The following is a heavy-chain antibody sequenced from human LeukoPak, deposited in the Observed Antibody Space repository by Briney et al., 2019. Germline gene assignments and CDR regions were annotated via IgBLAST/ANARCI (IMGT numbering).Heavy chain of an antibody. Sequence: SETLSLTCTVSGGSISSYYWSWIRQPAGKGLELSGRIYTGGSTNYNPSLKSRVTMSVDTSKNQFSLKLSSVTAADTAVYYCARGSTVTTTVYYFDYWGQGTLVTVSS. CDR1: GGSISSYY. D-gene: IGHD4-17*01. CDR2: IYTGGST. J-gene: IGHJ4*02. V-gene: IGHV4-4*07. CDR3: ARGSTVTTTVYYFDY.